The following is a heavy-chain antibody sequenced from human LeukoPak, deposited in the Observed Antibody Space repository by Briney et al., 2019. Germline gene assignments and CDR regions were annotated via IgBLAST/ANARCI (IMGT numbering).Heavy chain of an antibody. D-gene: IGHD6-13*01. Sequence: PGGSLRLSWAASGFTFSSYEMNWVRQAPGKGLEWVSYISSSGSTIYYADSVKGRFTISRDNAKNSLYLQMNSLRAEDTAVYYCAREFSSSWPALDYWGQGTLVTVSS. CDR1: GFTFSSYE. V-gene: IGHV3-48*03. CDR3: AREFSSSWPALDY. CDR2: ISSSGSTI. J-gene: IGHJ4*02.